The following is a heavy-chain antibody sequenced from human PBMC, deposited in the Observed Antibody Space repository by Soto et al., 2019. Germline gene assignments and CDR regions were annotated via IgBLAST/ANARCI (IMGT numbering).Heavy chain of an antibody. CDR3: ARDDTGDGYNKWGEIFDY. J-gene: IGHJ4*02. Sequence: QVQLVESGGGVVQPGRSLRLSCAASGFTFSSYAMHWVRQAPGKGLEWVAVISYDGSNKYYADSVKGRFTISRDNSKNTLYLQMNSLRAEDTAVYYCARDDTGDGYNKWGEIFDYWGQGTLVTVSS. CDR2: ISYDGSNK. CDR1: GFTFSSYA. D-gene: IGHD5-12*01. V-gene: IGHV3-30-3*01.